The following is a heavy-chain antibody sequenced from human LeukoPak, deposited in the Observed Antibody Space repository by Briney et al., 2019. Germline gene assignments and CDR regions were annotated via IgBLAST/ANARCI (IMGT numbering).Heavy chain of an antibody. J-gene: IGHJ6*03. D-gene: IGHD1-14*01. CDR3: ARASITYYYYYYMGV. CDR2: IHYSGST. V-gene: IGHV4-59*01. CDR1: GGSITNYY. Sequence: SETLSLTCTVSGGSITNYYWTWIRQPPGKGLEWIGYIHYSGSTNYNPSLKSRVTISVDTSKNQFSLKLSSVSAADTAVYYCARASITYYYYYYMGVWGKGTTVTVSS.